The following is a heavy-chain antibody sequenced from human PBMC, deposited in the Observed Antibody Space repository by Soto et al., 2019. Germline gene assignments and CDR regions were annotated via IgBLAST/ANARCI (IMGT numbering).Heavy chain of an antibody. J-gene: IGHJ4*02. D-gene: IGHD3-22*01. CDR2: IGGSGGST. CDR3: AKNNWVVITGDYFDY. V-gene: IGHV3-23*01. Sequence: EVQLLESGGGLVQPGGSLRLTCAASGFTFSSYAMSWVRQAPGKGLEWVSAIGGSGGSTYYADSVKGRFTISRDNSKNTLYLKMNSLRAEDTAVYYCAKNNWVVITGDYFDYWGQGTLVTVSS. CDR1: GFTFSSYA.